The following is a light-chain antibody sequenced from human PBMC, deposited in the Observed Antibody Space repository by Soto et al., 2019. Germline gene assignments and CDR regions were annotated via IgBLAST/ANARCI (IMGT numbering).Light chain of an antibody. J-gene: IGLJ3*02. CDR3: SSYAATNNLV. Sequence: QSVLTQPPSASGSPGQSVTISCTGTSSDVGGYNYVSWYQQHPGKAPKLMIFEVSERPSGVPDRFSGSKSGNTASLTVSGLQAEDEADYYCSSYAATNNLVFGGGTKLTVL. CDR2: EVS. V-gene: IGLV2-8*01. CDR1: SSDVGGYNY.